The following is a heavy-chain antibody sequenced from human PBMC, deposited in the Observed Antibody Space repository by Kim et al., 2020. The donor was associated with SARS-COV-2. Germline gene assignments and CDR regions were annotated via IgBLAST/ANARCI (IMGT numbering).Heavy chain of an antibody. Sequence: GGSLRLSCAASGFTFSSYAMHWVRQAPGKGLEWVAVISYDGSNKYYADSVKGRFTISRDNSKNTLYLQMNSLRAEDTAVYYCARDWRYCSSTSCPPPYYGMDVWGQGTTVTVSS. V-gene: IGHV3-30-3*01. J-gene: IGHJ6*02. CDR3: ARDWRYCSSTSCPPPYYGMDV. CDR2: ISYDGSNK. D-gene: IGHD2-2*01. CDR1: GFTFSSYA.